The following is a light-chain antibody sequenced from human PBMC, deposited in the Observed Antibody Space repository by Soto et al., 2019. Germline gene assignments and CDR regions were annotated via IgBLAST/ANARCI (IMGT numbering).Light chain of an antibody. CDR2: KAS. CDR3: QEYKNDYGT. V-gene: IGKV1-5*03. J-gene: IGKJ1*01. CDR1: QSIDTW. Sequence: DIQMTQSPATLAASVGDRVSLTCRASQSIDTWLAWYQQKPGKARNLLIYKASRLESGVPSRFSGSGSGTEFTLTISSLQPEDFGSYYCQEYKNDYGTFGQGTKVEIK.